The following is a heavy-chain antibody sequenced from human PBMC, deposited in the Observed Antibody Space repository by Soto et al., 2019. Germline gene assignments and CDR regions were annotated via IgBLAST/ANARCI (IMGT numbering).Heavy chain of an antibody. Sequence: QLQLQESGPGLVKPSETLSLTCTVSGGSIRSSSYYWGWIRQPPGRGLEWVGNVYYNGTAFYSPSLQSRVTISIDTSRNQFSLKLRSVTAADTAVYYCASPLGGGLAARPGLGYWGQGTLVTVAS. CDR2: VYYNGTA. V-gene: IGHV4-39*01. CDR1: GGSIRSSSYY. J-gene: IGHJ4*02. D-gene: IGHD6-6*01. CDR3: ASPLGGGLAARPGLGY.